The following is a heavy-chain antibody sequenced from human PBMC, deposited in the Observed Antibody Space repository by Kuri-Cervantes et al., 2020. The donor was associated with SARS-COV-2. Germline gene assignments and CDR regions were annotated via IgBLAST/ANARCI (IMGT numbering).Heavy chain of an antibody. J-gene: IGHJ4*02. Sequence: SETLSLTCTVSGGSISSYYWSWIRQPPGKGLEWIGYIYYSGSTNYNPSLKSRVTISVDTSKNQFSLKLSSVTAADTAVYYCAATHYDFWRLGGGFDYWGQGTPVTCSS. V-gene: IGHV4-59*01. CDR2: IYYSGST. CDR1: GGSISSYY. D-gene: IGHD3-3*01. CDR3: AATHYDFWRLGGGFDY.